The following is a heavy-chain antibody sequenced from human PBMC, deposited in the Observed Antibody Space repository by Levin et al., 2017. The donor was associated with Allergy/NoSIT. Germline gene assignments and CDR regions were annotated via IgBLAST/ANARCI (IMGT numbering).Heavy chain of an antibody. CDR2: ISSSGGAT. J-gene: IGHJ3*02. Sequence: PGGSLRLSCSASGFIFSNYAMHWVRQAPGKGLEYVSAISSSGGATYYADSMKGRFTISRDNSRNTLYIQMSSLRPEDTAVYYCVKPYTSSWYAFDIWGQGTLVTVSS. V-gene: IGHV3-64D*06. CDR1: GFIFSNYA. D-gene: IGHD6-13*01. CDR3: VKPYTSSWYAFDI.